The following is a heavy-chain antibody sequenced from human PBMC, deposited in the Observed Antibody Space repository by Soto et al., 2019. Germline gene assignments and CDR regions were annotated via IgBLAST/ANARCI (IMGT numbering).Heavy chain of an antibody. CDR3: ARDYYDSLPQPLDY. V-gene: IGHV3-30-3*01. CDR2: ISYDGSNK. Sequence: QVQLVESGGGVVQPGRSLRLSCAASGFTFSSYAMHWVRQAPGKGLAWVAVISYDGSNKYYADSVKGRFTISRDNSKNTLYLQMNSLRAEDTAVYYCARDYYDSLPQPLDYWGQGTLVTVSS. CDR1: GFTFSSYA. D-gene: IGHD3-22*01. J-gene: IGHJ4*02.